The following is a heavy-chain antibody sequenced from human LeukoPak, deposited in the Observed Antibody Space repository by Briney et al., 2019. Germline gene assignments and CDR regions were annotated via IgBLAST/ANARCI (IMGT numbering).Heavy chain of an antibody. V-gene: IGHV3-49*03. CDR1: GFTFGDYA. D-gene: IGHD2-21*02. Sequence: GGSLRLSCTASGFTFGDYAMSRFRQAPGKGLEWVGVIRSKAYGGTTEYAASVKGRFTISRDDSKSIAYLQMNSLKTEDTAVYYCTRDMGPLVVVTAIPSHDAFDIWGQGTMVTVSS. J-gene: IGHJ3*02. CDR3: TRDMGPLVVVTAIPSHDAFDI. CDR2: IRSKAYGGTT.